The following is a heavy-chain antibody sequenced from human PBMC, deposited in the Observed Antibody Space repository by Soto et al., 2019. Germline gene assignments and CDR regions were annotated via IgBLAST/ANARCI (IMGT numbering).Heavy chain of an antibody. Sequence: QVQLVQSGAEVKKPGSSVKVSCKASGGTFSSYTISWVRQAPGQGLEWMGRIIPILGIANYAQKFQGRVTITAYKSTSTAYMELSSLRSVDTAVYYCARDDGLAYCGGDCYSWGQGTLVTVSS. D-gene: IGHD2-21*02. CDR1: GGTFSSYT. CDR3: ARDDGLAYCGGDCYS. V-gene: IGHV1-69*02. CDR2: IIPILGIA. J-gene: IGHJ4*02.